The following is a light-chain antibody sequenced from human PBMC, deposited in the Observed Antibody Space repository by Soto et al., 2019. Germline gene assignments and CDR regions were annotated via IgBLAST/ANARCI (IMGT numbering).Light chain of an antibody. CDR1: QRVSSTY. Sequence: DIVLTQSPGTLSLSPGERATLSCRASQRVSSTYLAWYQQKPGQAPRLLIYGASSRATGIPDRFIGSGSGTDFTLTISRLGPEDFAVYYCQQYGGSPRVTFGGGTKVEIK. CDR3: QQYGGSPRVT. V-gene: IGKV3-20*01. J-gene: IGKJ4*01. CDR2: GAS.